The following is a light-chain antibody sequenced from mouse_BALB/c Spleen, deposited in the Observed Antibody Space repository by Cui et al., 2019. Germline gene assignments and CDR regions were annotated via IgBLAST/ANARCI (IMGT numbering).Light chain of an antibody. CDR2: YAS. J-gene: IGKJ2*01. CDR3: QNGHSFPPT. Sequence: DIVMTQSPATLSVTQGDRVSLSCRASQSISDYLHWYQQKSHESPRLLIKYASQSISGIPSRFSGSGSGSDFTLSINSVEPEDVGVYYCQNGHSFPPTFGGGTKLEIK. V-gene: IGKV5-39*01. CDR1: QSISDY.